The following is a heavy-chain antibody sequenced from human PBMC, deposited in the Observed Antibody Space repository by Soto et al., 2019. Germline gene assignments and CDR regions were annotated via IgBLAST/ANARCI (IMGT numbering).Heavy chain of an antibody. CDR3: ASRWDGSGSYSDY. CDR1: GGAFSSYT. Sequence: QVQLVQSGAEVKKPGSSVKVSCKASGGAFSSYTISWVRQAPGQGLEWMGRIISILGIANYAQKFKGRVRITADKSTRTAYMELSSLRSEDTAVYDCASRWDGSGSYSDYWVQGTLVTVSS. D-gene: IGHD3-10*01. CDR2: IISILGIA. J-gene: IGHJ4*02. V-gene: IGHV1-69*02.